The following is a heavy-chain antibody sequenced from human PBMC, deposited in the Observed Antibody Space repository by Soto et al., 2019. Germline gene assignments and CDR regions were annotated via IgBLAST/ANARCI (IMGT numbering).Heavy chain of an antibody. J-gene: IGHJ4*02. V-gene: IGHV1-58*01. CDR1: GFTFTSSA. CDR3: AADLTYGSGGRLSGY. D-gene: IGHD2-15*01. CDR2: IVVGSGNT. Sequence: ASVKVSCKASGFTFTSSAVQWVRQARGQRLEWIGWIVVGSGNTNYAQKFQERVTITRDMSTSTAYMELSSLRSEDTAVYYCAADLTYGSGGRLSGYWGQGTLVTVSS.